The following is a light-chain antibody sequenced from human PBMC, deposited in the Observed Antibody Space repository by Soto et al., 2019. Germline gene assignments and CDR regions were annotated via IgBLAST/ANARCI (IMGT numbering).Light chain of an antibody. CDR1: HSISNY. V-gene: IGKV1-39*01. CDR2: AVS. J-gene: IGKJ2*01. Sequence: DIQMTQSPSSLSASVGDRVTITCRASHSISNYLNWYQQKPGKAPKLLIYAVSTLQGGVPPRFSGSGSGTDFTLTISSLQPEDFATYYCQQSYKTPRTLGQGTKLEIK. CDR3: QQSYKTPRT.